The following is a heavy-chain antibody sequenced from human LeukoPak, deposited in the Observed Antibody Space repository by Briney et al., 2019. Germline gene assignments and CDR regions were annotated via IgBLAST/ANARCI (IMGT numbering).Heavy chain of an antibody. CDR1: DGSFSGYY. CDR2: INHSGST. V-gene: IGHV4-34*01. J-gene: IGHJ4*02. Sequence: ETLSLTCAVYDGSFSGYYWSWIRQPPGKGLEWIGEINHSGSTNYNPSLKSRVTISVDTSMNQFSLKLSSVTAADTAVYYCARAAYSSSHYFDYWGQGTLVTVSS. CDR3: ARAAYSSSHYFDY. D-gene: IGHD6-13*01.